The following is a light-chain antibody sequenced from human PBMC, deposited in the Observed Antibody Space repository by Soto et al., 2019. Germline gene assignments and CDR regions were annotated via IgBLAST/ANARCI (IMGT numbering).Light chain of an antibody. CDR2: DAS. V-gene: IGKV1-5*01. Sequence: DIQMTQSPSTLSASIGDRVTITCRASQTISIYLAWCQQRPGEAPKLLIYDASTLESGVPARFSGSGSGTEFTLTISSLQPDDFATYYCQQYSSSSPTFGQGTKVEIK. J-gene: IGKJ1*01. CDR1: QTISIY. CDR3: QQYSSSSPT.